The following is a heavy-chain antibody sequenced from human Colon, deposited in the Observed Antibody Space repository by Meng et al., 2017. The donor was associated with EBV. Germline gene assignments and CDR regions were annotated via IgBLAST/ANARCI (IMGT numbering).Heavy chain of an antibody. V-gene: IGHV4-30-2*01. CDR3: ARVGAYCGGDCYHPR. J-gene: IGHJ4*02. CDR2: ISPSGST. Sequence: HLRPPDPGAVVLPPSPSLSLPFVVSFSSSPIRSYSCGWIRQPPGPRLDSIGEISPSGSTNYNPSLKSRVTISVDESKNQFSLRLSSVTAADTAVYYCARVGAYCGGDCYHPRWGQGTLVTVSS. D-gene: IGHD2-21*02. CDR1: FSSSPIRSYS.